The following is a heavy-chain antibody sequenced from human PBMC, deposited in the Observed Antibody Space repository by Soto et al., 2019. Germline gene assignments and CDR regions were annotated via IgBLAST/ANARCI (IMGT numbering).Heavy chain of an antibody. CDR3: ATGAPLTIFGVVII. J-gene: IGHJ4*02. Sequence: GASVNVYWKVAGYGLSVLSMHWGRQAPGKGLEWMGGFDPEDGETIYAQKFRGRVTMTEDTSTDTAYMELSSLRSEDTAVYYCATGAPLTIFGVVIIWGQGTLVTVSS. V-gene: IGHV1-24*01. CDR1: GYGLSVLS. CDR2: FDPEDGET. D-gene: IGHD3-3*01.